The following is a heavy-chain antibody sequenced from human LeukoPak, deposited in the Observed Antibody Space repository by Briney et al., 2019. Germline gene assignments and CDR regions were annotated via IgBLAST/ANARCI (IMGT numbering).Heavy chain of an antibody. D-gene: IGHD5-18*01. CDR3: TRAGSYGYYWYFDL. J-gene: IGHJ2*01. CDR2: TYYRSKWYN. CDR1: GDSVSSNSAT. V-gene: IGHV6-1*01. Sequence: SQTLSLTCAISGDSVSSNSATWNWIRQSPSRGLEWLGMTYYRSKWYNDYAVSVKCRITINPDTSKNQFSLQLNSVTPEDTAVYYCTRAGSYGYYWYFDLWGRGTLVTVSS.